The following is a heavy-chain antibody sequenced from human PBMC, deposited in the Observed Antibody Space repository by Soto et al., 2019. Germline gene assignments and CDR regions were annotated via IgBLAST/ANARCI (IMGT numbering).Heavy chain of an antibody. CDR1: GGSISSSSYY. Sequence: QLQLQESGPGLVKPSETLSLTCTVSGGSISSSSYYWGWIRQPPGKGLEWIGRIYYRRSTYYNPSLKSRVTISVDTSKNQFSLKLSSVTAADTAVYYRARQLTMVREPRDYWGQGTLVTVSS. V-gene: IGHV4-39*01. CDR3: ARQLTMVREPRDY. J-gene: IGHJ4*02. D-gene: IGHD3-10*01. CDR2: IYYRRST.